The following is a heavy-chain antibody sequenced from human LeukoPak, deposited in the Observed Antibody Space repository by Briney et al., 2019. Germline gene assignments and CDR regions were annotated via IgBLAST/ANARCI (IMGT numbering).Heavy chain of an antibody. CDR1: GYSFTDYY. J-gene: IGHJ3*01. Sequence: GASVKVSCKASGYSFTDYYMHWVRQAPGQGLERMGWINPNSGGTNYAQKFQGRVTMTRDTSISTAYMELNRLRSDDTAVYYCALWEIVHYAFDFWGQGTMVTVSS. D-gene: IGHD5-12*01. CDR2: INPNSGGT. CDR3: ALWEIVHYAFDF. V-gene: IGHV1-2*02.